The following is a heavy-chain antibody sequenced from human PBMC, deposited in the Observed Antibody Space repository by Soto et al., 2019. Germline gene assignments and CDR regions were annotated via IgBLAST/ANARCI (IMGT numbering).Heavy chain of an antibody. CDR1: GNTFASHG. CDR2: ISGFNGQT. D-gene: IGHD3-10*01. CDR3: ARVDPRGVAVVRDY. Sequence: ASVKVSCKASGNTFASHGFSWVRQAPGQGLEWMGWISGFNGQTNYALRFQGRVTLTTDASTSTAYMELRSLRSDDTAVYFCARVDPRGVAVVRDYWGQGTLVTVSS. V-gene: IGHV1-18*01. J-gene: IGHJ4*02.